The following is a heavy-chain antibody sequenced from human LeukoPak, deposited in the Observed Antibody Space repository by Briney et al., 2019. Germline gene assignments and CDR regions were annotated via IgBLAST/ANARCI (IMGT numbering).Heavy chain of an antibody. Sequence: ASVKVSCKASGYTFTGYYMHWVRQAPGQGLEWMGWINPNSGGTNYAQNFQGRVTMTRDTSISTAYMELSRLRSDDTAVYYCARGGWPLYYYMDVWGKGTTVTISS. V-gene: IGHV1-2*02. CDR1: GYTFTGYY. CDR2: INPNSGGT. CDR3: ARGGWPLYYYMDV. J-gene: IGHJ6*03. D-gene: IGHD2-15*01.